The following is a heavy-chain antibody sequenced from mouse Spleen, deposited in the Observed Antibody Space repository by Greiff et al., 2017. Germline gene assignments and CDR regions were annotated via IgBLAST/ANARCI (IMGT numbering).Heavy chain of an antibody. CDR3: AREEDYDYDVGYFDV. Sequence: VQLQQPGAELVKPGASVKLSCKASGYTFTSYWMHWVKQRPGQGLGWIGMIHPNSGSTNYNEKFKSKATLTVDKSSSTAYMQLSSLTSEDSAVYYCAREEDYDYDVGYFDVWGTGTTVTVSS. J-gene: IGHJ1*03. CDR2: IHPNSGST. D-gene: IGHD2-4*01. V-gene: IGHV1-64*01. CDR1: GYTFTSYW.